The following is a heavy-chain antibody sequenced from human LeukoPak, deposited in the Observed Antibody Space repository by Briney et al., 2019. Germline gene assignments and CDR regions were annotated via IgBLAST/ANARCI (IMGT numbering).Heavy chain of an antibody. D-gene: IGHD5-24*01. V-gene: IGHV1-69*05. J-gene: IGHJ4*02. CDR1: GGTFSNYV. CDR3: ARDRERDGYNAGFDY. CDR2: IIPIFGTA. Sequence: ASVKVSCKASGGTFSNYVISGVRQAPGQGLEWMGRIIPIFGTANYTQKFQGRVTITTDESTSTAYMELSSLRPEDTAVYYCARDRERDGYNAGFDYWGQGTLVTVSS.